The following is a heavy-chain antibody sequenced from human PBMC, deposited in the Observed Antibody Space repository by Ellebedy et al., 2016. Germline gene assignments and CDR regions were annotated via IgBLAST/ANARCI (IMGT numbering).Heavy chain of an antibody. V-gene: IGHV3-15*01. Sequence: GESLKISXAASGFTFSSYAMSWVRQAPGKGLEWVGRIKSKTDGGTTDYAAPVKGRFTISRDDSKNTLYLQMNSLKTEDTAVYYCTTDGRQITGTVSDAFDIWGQGTMVTVSS. D-gene: IGHD1-20*01. J-gene: IGHJ3*02. CDR1: GFTFSSYA. CDR2: IKSKTDGGTT. CDR3: TTDGRQITGTVSDAFDI.